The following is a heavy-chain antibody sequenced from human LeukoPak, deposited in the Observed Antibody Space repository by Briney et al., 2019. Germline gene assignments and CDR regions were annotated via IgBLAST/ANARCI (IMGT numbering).Heavy chain of an antibody. V-gene: IGHV5-51*01. CDR2: IYPGDSDT. J-gene: IGHJ4*02. CDR3: ASLWDAYGDSSFDY. CDR1: GYSFTSYW. D-gene: IGHD4-17*01. Sequence: GESLKISCKGSGYSFTSYWIGWVRQMPGKGLEXXXXIYPGDSDTRYSPSFQGQVTISADKSISTAYLQWSSLKASDTAMYYCASLWDAYGDSSFDYWGQGTLVTVSS.